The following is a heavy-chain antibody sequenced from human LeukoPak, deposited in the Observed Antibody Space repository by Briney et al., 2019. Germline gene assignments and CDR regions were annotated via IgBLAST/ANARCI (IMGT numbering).Heavy chain of an antibody. CDR2: INPNSGGT. CDR3: ARGRLATYYYFDD. D-gene: IGHD5-12*01. CDR1: GYTFTGYY. V-gene: IGHV1-2*06. Sequence: ASVRVSCKASGYTFTGYYIHWVRQAPGQGLEWMGRINPNSGGTKYAQKFQGRVTMTRDTSISTAYMELSSLRSDEAAVYYCARGRLATYYYFDDWGQGTLVTVSS. J-gene: IGHJ4*02.